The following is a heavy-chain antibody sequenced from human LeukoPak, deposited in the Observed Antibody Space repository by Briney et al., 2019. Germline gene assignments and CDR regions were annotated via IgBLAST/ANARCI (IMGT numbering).Heavy chain of an antibody. V-gene: IGHV3-33*01. Sequence: GRSLRLSCAASGFTFSNYGMHWVRQAPGRGLEWVAVIWYDGSTKYYADSVKGRFTISRDNAKNSLFLQMNSLRDEDAAVYYCARSNSFDYWGQGTLVTVSS. CDR1: GFTFSNYG. J-gene: IGHJ4*02. D-gene: IGHD2-21*01. CDR3: ARSNSFDY. CDR2: IWYDGSTK.